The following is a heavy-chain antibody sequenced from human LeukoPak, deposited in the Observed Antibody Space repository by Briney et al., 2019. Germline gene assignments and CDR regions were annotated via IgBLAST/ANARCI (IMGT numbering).Heavy chain of an antibody. CDR3: AKDPSDPATVTRLFDY. V-gene: IGHV3-23*01. CDR2: ISGSGGST. J-gene: IGHJ4*02. CDR1: GFTFSSYA. Sequence: GGSLRLSCAASGFTFSSYAMSWVRQAPGKGLEWVSGISGSGGSTYHADSVKGRFTIFRDNSESTLYLQMDSLRAEDTAVYYCAKDPSDPATVTRLFDYWGQGTLVTVSS. D-gene: IGHD4-11*01.